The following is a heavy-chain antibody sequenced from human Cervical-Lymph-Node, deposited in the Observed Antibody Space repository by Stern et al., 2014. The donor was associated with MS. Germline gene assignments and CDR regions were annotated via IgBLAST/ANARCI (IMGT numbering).Heavy chain of an antibody. Sequence: VQLVQSGSELKKPGASVKVSCKASGYSFSGYAMNWVRQAPGQGLEWMGWIHPNTGTPTYAQGFTGRFVFSLDPSVNTTYLQINSLKAEDTAIFCARGIPVADYWGQGTLVTVSS. D-gene: IGHD1-20*01. CDR1: GYSFSGYA. V-gene: IGHV7-4-1*02. CDR2: IHPNTGTP. J-gene: IGHJ4*02. CDR3: ARGIPVADY.